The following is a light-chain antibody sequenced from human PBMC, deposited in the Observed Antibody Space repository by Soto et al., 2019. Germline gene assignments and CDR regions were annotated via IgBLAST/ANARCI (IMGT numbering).Light chain of an antibody. CDR1: QSVSRVN. CDR3: QQYNNWPIT. Sequence: VLTQSPATLSLSPGERATLSCVASQSVSRVNLAWYQQKPGQAPRLLIYGASSRATGIPDRFSGSGSGTDFTLTISSPQSEDFEVYYCQQYNNWPITFGQGTRLENK. CDR2: GAS. V-gene: IGKV3D-15*01. J-gene: IGKJ5*01.